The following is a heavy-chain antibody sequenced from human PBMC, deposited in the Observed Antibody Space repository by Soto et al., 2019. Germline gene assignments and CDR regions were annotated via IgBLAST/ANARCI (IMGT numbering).Heavy chain of an antibody. J-gene: IGHJ5*02. D-gene: IGHD6-19*01. CDR2: TYYRSKWYN. CDR3: ARGRPVAGNGFDP. V-gene: IGHV6-1*01. CDR1: GDSVSSNSAA. Sequence: QTLSLTCAISGDSVSSNSAACNWIRQSPSRGLEWLGRTYYRSKWYNDYAVSLKSRITINPDTSKNQFSLQLNSVTPEDKAVYYCARGRPVAGNGFDPWGQGTLVTVYS.